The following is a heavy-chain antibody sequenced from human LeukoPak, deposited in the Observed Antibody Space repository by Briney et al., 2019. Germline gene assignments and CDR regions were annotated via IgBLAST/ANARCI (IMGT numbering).Heavy chain of an antibody. CDR1: GFTFSSYA. CDR3: AKPQSSYTFVFDY. V-gene: IGHV3-23*01. CDR2: ISGSGGST. Sequence: GGSLRLSCAASGFTFSSYAMSWVRRAPGKGLEWVSAISGSGGSTYYADSVKGRFTISRDNSKNTLYLQMNSLRAEDTAVYYCAKPQSSYTFVFDYWGQGTLVTVSS. J-gene: IGHJ4*02. D-gene: IGHD1-1*01.